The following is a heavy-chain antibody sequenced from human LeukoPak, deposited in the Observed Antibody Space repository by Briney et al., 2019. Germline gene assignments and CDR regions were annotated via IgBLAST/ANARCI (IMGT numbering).Heavy chain of an antibody. Sequence: SETLSLTWIVSGGSISGHYWSWIRQHPGMGLEWIGYIYNSDSGSTNYNPSLKSRVTISVDTSKNQFSLKLSSVTAADTAVYYCARGGHYGLDYWGQGTLVTVSS. CDR3: ARGGHYGLDY. D-gene: IGHD3-10*01. J-gene: IGHJ4*02. CDR1: GGSISGHY. V-gene: IGHV4-59*11. CDR2: IYNSDSGST.